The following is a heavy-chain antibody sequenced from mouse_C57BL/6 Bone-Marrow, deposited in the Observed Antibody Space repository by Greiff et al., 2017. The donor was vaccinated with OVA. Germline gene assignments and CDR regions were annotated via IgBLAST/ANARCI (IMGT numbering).Heavy chain of an antibody. Sequence: QVQLKESGPGLVQPSQSLSITCTVSGFSLTSYGVHWVRQSPGKGLEWLGVIWRGGSTDYYAAFMSSLSITNDNSKSQVFLKMNSLQADDTAIYYCAIGYGSSFYYFDYWGQGTTLTVSS. D-gene: IGHD1-1*01. CDR1: GFSLTSYG. V-gene: IGHV2-5*01. J-gene: IGHJ2*01. CDR2: IWRGGST. CDR3: AIGYGSSFYYFDY.